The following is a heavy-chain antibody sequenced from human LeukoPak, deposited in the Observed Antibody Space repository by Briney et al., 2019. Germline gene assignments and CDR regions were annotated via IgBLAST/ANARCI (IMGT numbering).Heavy chain of an antibody. CDR3: ARISSWYYYYYCYMDV. J-gene: IGHJ6*03. V-gene: IGHV4-39*01. D-gene: IGHD6-13*01. CDR1: GGSISSSSYY. Sequence: SETLSLTCTVSGGSISSSSYYWGWIRQPPGKGLEWIGSIYYSGSTYYNPSLKSRVTISVDTSKNQFSLKLSSVTAADTAVYYCARISSWYYYYYCYMDVWGKGTTVTVSS. CDR2: IYYSGST.